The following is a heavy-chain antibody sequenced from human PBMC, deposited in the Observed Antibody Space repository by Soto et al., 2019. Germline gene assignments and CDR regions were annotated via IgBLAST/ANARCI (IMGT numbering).Heavy chain of an antibody. V-gene: IGHV1-69*13. J-gene: IGHJ6*02. CDR2: IIPIFGTA. Sequence: EASVKVSSKASGYTFSIYALSWVRQAPGQGLEWMGGIIPIFGTANYAQKFQGRVTITADESTSTAYMELSSLRSEDTAVYYCASAFGELFGGPPLNYYYYGMDVWGQGTTVTVSS. D-gene: IGHD3-10*01. CDR1: GYTFSIYA. CDR3: ASAFGELFGGPPLNYYYYGMDV.